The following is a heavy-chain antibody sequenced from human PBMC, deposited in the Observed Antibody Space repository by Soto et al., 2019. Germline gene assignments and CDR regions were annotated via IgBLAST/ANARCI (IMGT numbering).Heavy chain of an antibody. CDR2: IYHSGST. Sequence: QVPLQESGPGLLKPSGTLSLTCAVSGGSISSSNWWSWVRQPPGKGLEWIGEIYHSGSTNYTPSLKSRVTISVDQSKKQFSLKLSSVTAADTAVYYCARVRGVRQIECYFDYCGQGTLVTVSS. CDR1: GGSISSSNW. V-gene: IGHV4-4*02. CDR3: ARVRGVRQIECYFDY. D-gene: IGHD1-1*01. J-gene: IGHJ4*02.